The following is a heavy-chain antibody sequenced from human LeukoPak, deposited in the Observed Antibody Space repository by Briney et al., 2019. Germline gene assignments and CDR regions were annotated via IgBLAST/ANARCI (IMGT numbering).Heavy chain of an antibody. CDR1: GGSICSYF. CDR2: IYYSGIA. D-gene: IGHD3-3*01. Sequence: PSETLSLTCTVSGGSICSYFWSWIRQPPGKGLEWIGYIYYSGIANYNPSLKSRVTISVDTSKNQFSLKLSSVTAADTAVYYCARHGGYDFWSGYYPMNFDYWGQGTLVTVSS. J-gene: IGHJ4*02. CDR3: ARHGGYDFWSGYYPMNFDY. V-gene: IGHV4-59*08.